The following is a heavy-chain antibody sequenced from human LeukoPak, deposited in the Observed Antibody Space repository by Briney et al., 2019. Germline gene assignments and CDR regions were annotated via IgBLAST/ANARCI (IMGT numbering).Heavy chain of an antibody. Sequence: SVKVSCKACGGTFSSYAISWVRQAPGQGLEWMGGIIPIFGTANYAQKFQGRVTITTDESTSTAYMELSSLRSEDTAVYYCARESRYCTSTSCYGSGSYTTAFDYWGQGTLVTVSS. CDR1: GGTFSSYA. CDR3: ARESRYCTSTSCYGSGSYTTAFDY. J-gene: IGHJ4*02. V-gene: IGHV1-69*05. D-gene: IGHD2-2*01. CDR2: IIPIFGTA.